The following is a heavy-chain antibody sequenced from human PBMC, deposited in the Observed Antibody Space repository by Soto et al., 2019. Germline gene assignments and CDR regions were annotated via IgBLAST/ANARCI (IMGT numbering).Heavy chain of an antibody. D-gene: IGHD6-13*01. CDR1: GFTFSSYW. Sequence: GGSLRLSCAASGFTFSSYWMSWVRQAPGKGLEWVANIKQDGSEKYYVDSVKGRFTISRDNAKNSLYLQMNSLRAEDTAVYYCARDGLAYSSSWYAEYFQHWGQGTLVTVSS. CDR2: IKQDGSEK. CDR3: ARDGLAYSSSWYAEYFQH. V-gene: IGHV3-7*01. J-gene: IGHJ1*01.